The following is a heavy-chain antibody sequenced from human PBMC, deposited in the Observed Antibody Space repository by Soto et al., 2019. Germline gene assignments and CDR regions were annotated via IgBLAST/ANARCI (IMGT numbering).Heavy chain of an antibody. CDR1: GFTFSSYG. V-gene: IGHV3-33*01. J-gene: IGHJ5*02. CDR2: IWYDGSKK. D-gene: IGHD3-22*01. Sequence: QVQLVESGGGVVQPGRSLRITCATSGFTFSSYGMHWVRQAPGKGLEGVAVIWYDGSKKYYADSVKGRFTISRDNSKKTLYLQMNSLRAEDTALYYCAGGEDSSGYPFPPWGQGTLVTVSS. CDR3: AGGEDSSGYPFPP.